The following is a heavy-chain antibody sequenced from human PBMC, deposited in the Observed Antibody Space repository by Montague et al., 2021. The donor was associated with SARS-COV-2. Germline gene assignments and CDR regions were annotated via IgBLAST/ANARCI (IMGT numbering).Heavy chain of an antibody. CDR3: ERHPQYDGLNGPPDF. V-gene: IGHV4-59*08. D-gene: IGHD3-9*01. Sequence: SETLSLTCTISGVSVTDYYWSWIRQPPAKGLEWFGEVSYIKGTNFNNYIKSRVAISVDTSKNKFSLFLSSVTAADTAVSSCERHPQYDGLNGPPDFWGQGTLVTVSS. CDR2: VSYIKGT. CDR1: GVSVTDYY. J-gene: IGHJ4*02.